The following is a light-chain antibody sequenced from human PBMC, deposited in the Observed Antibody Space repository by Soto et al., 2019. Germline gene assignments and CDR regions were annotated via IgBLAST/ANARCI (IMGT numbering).Light chain of an antibody. Sequence: IGLTQSPGTLPLSPGERAALSCRASQPVSSSYLASYQQKPGQSPRLLIYGASSRATGIPDRFSGSGPGTDLTLTISLLEPEDFALYYCLQYGSSPRTVGQGTKVEIK. CDR1: QPVSSSY. CDR2: GAS. V-gene: IGKV3-20*01. CDR3: LQYGSSPRT. J-gene: IGKJ1*01.